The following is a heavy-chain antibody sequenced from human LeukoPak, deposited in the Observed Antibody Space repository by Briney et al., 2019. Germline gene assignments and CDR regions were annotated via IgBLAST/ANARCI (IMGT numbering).Heavy chain of an antibody. V-gene: IGHV1-18*01. D-gene: IGHD6-13*01. Sequence: ASVKVSCKASGYSFSSYSMNWVRQAPGQGLEWMGWISTYNGNTNYAQKVQGRVTMTTDTSTSTAYMELRSLRSDDTAVYYCARDPGVSSSWGYYYYGMDVWGQGTTVTVSS. CDR2: ISTYNGNT. CDR3: ARDPGVSSSWGYYYYGMDV. J-gene: IGHJ6*02. CDR1: GYSFSSYS.